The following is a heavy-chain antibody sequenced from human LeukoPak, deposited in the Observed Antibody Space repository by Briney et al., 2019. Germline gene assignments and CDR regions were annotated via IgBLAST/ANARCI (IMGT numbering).Heavy chain of an antibody. CDR3: ARDHCSSTSCYSGY. D-gene: IGHD2-2*01. V-gene: IGHV1-18*01. Sequence: ASVKVSCKASGYTFTSYGISWVRQAPGQGLEWMGWISAYNGNTNYAQKLQGRVTMTTDTSTSTAYVELRSLRSDDTAVYYCARDHCSSTSCYSGYWGQGTLVTVSS. J-gene: IGHJ4*02. CDR1: GYTFTSYG. CDR2: ISAYNGNT.